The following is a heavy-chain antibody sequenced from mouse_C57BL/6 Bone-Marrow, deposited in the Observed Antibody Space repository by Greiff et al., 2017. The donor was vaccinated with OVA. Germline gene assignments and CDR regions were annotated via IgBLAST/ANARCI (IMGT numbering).Heavy chain of an antibody. Sequence: QVQLQQPGAELVRPGTSVKLSCKASGYTFTNYWMHWVKQRPGKSLEWIGVIDPSDSCTNYNQKFKGKATLTVDTSSRTAYLQLHSLTFEDSAFYYCANDSNYAGFAYWGQGTLVTVSA. V-gene: IGHV1-59*01. D-gene: IGHD2-5*01. CDR3: ANDSNYAGFAY. CDR1: GYTFTNYW. J-gene: IGHJ3*01. CDR2: IDPSDSCT.